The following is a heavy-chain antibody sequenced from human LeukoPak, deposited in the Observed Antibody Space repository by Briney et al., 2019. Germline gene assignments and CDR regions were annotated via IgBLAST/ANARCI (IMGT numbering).Heavy chain of an antibody. CDR2: FDPEDGET. J-gene: IGHJ4*02. Sequence: ASVKVSCKVSGYTLTELSMHWVRQAPGKGLEWMGGFDPEDGETIYAQKFQGRVTMTRDTSTSTVYMELSSLRSEDTAVYYCARDRDTIETTDAGGDHFHFWGQGTLVTVSS. D-gene: IGHD1-1*01. CDR3: ARDRDTIETTDAGGDHFHF. V-gene: IGHV1-24*01. CDR1: GYTLTELS.